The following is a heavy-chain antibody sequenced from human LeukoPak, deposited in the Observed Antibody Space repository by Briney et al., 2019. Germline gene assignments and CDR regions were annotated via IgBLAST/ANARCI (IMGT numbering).Heavy chain of an antibody. CDR1: GVSISSNNW. V-gene: IGHV4-4*02. CDR3: ARVNINNWHSCDY. Sequence: SETLSLTCAVSGVSISSNNWWGWVRQPPGKGLEWIGEIYHSGSPNYNPSLKSRVTISVDKSRNHFSLNLSSVTAADTAVYYCARVNINNWHSCDYWGQGTLVTVSS. CDR2: IYHSGSP. D-gene: IGHD1-1*01. J-gene: IGHJ4*02.